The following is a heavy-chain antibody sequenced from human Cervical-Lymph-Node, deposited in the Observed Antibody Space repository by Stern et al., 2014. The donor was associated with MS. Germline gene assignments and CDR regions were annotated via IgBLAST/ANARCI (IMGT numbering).Heavy chain of an antibody. CDR1: GYSFTSYW. V-gene: IGHV5-51*03. J-gene: IGHJ5*02. CDR3: ARFGKYGPGMSENWFDP. CDR2: IYPGDSDT. Sequence: EEQLVESGAEVKKPGESLKISCKASGYSFTSYWIGWVRQMPGKGLEVMGVIYPGDSDTRYGPSFQGQVTISADKSITTAYLQWTGLKASDTAMYYCARFGKYGPGMSENWFDPWGQGTLVTVSS. D-gene: IGHD3-10*01.